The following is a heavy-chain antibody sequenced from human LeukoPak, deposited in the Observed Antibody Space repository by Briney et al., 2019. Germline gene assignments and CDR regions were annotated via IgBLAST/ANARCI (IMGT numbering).Heavy chain of an antibody. J-gene: IGHJ4*02. CDR1: GFSVSTIHYY. V-gene: IGHV4-38-2*02. CDR3: ARDSGNWNIDY. Sequence: SETLSLTCAVSGFSVSTIHYYWGWVRQSPGKGLEWIASIDHGGGIHCIPSLQSRLTISRDTPNNHFSLRLSSVTAADTAVYYCARDSGNWNIDYWGRGILVTVSS. D-gene: IGHD1/OR15-1a*01. CDR2: IDHGGGI.